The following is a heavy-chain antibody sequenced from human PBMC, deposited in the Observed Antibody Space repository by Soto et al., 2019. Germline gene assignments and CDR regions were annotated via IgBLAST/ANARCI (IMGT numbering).Heavy chain of an antibody. V-gene: IGHV4-30-2*01. CDR3: ARYSIAARRGIDY. CDR2: IYHSGST. CDR1: GGSISSGGYS. D-gene: IGHD6-6*01. J-gene: IGHJ4*02. Sequence: QLQLQESGSGLVKPSQTLSLTCAVSGGSISSGGYSWSWIRQPPGKGLEWIGYIYHSGSTYYNPSLKRRVTISVDRSNNQFSLKLSSVTAADTAGYYCARYSIAARRGIDYWGQGTLVTVSS.